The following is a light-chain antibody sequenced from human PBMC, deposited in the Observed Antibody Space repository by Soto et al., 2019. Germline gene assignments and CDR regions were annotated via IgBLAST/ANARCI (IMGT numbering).Light chain of an antibody. V-gene: IGKV1-12*01. CDR1: QNVNKW. CDR3: QQAASFPIT. J-gene: IGKJ5*01. CDR2: DAS. Sequence: DIQMTQSPSTLSASVGDRVTITCRASQNVNKWLAWFQQKPGKVPKLLIFDASTLQTGVPSRFSGSGSGTDFTLTINGLQPEDFATYYCQQAASFPITFGQGTRLEI.